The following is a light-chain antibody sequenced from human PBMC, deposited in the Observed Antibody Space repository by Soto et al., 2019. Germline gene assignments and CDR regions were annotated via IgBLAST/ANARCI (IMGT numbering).Light chain of an antibody. CDR1: QSVHSNY. CDR2: GGS. CDR3: QQYASSPT. V-gene: IGKV3-20*01. Sequence: EIVLTQSPGTLSLSPGERATLSCRASQSVHSNYLAWYQQKPGQAPRLLVYGGSSRATGIPDRFSGSGSGTDFTLTITRLEPEDYAVYYCQQYASSPTFGQGTKVEIK. J-gene: IGKJ1*01.